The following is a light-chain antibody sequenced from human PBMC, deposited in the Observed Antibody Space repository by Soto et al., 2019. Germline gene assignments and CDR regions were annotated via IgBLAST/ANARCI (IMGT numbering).Light chain of an antibody. Sequence: EIVLTQSPATLSFSQGERAPFSCGATQSVRNYLAWYQQKPAQAPRLLILDASNRAAGIPVRFSGSGSATDFTLTISSLEPEDSALYYCQQRGNWPLTFGPGTKVDIK. J-gene: IGKJ3*01. CDR1: QSVRNY. CDR2: DAS. CDR3: QQRGNWPLT. V-gene: IGKV3-11*01.